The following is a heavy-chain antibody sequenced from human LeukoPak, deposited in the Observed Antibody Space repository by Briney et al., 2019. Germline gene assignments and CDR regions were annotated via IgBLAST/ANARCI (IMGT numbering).Heavy chain of an antibody. CDR3: AREVSAPSWFDP. D-gene: IGHD2-15*01. J-gene: IGHJ5*02. Sequence: GASVKVSCRASGYTFTNYYMHWVRQAPGQRLEWVGIINPSGTSTSYAQKFQGRVTMTRDVSTSTVYMELSSLRSEDTAVYFSAREVSAPSWFDPWGQGTLVTVSS. CDR2: INPSGTST. V-gene: IGHV1-46*01. CDR1: GYTFTNYY.